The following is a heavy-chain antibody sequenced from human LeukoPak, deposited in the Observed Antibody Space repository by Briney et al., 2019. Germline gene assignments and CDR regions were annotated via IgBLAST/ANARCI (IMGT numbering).Heavy chain of an antibody. CDR1: DGSITSGSYY. CDR3: ATSASSGSNYFDP. J-gene: IGHJ5*02. D-gene: IGHD4/OR15-4a*01. V-gene: IGHV4-61*02. Sequence: SETLSLTCTVSDGSITSGSYYWTWIRQPAGKGLEWVGRIHSSGSTNYNPSLNSRVTVSADTSNNQFSLKLSSVTAADTAIYYCATSASSGSNYFDPWGQGILVTVSS. CDR2: IHSSGST.